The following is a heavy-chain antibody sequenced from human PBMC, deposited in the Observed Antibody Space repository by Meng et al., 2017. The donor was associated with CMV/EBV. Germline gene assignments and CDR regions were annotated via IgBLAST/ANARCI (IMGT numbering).Heavy chain of an antibody. CDR3: ARSGSTSSQQSGYFDL. D-gene: IGHD2-2*01. CDR1: GYTLSHYW. CDR2: INPSGGST. J-gene: IGHJ2*01. Sequence: ASVKVSCKASGYTLSHYWMHWVRQAPGHGLEWVGIINPSGGSTTYAQKFQGRVVLTRDTSTSTVYMDLSSLRSEDRAVYYGARSGSTSSQQSGYFDLWGRGTLVTVSS. V-gene: IGHV1-46*01.